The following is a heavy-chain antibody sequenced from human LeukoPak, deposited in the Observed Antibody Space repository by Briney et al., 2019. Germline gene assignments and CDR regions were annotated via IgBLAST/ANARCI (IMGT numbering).Heavy chain of an antibody. J-gene: IGHJ4*02. CDR2: ISSSSSTI. V-gene: IGHV3-48*04. Sequence: GGSLRLSCAASGFTFSSYSMNWVRQAPGKGLEWVSYISSSSSTIYYADSVKGRFTISRDNAKNLLSLQMNSLRAEDTAIYYCASGGHVDYYGPGTLVTVSS. CDR1: GFTFSSYS. CDR3: ASGGHVDY.